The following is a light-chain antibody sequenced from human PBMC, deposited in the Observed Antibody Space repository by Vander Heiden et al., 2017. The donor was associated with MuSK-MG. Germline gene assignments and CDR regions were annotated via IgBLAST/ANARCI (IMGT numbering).Light chain of an antibody. V-gene: IGKV1-27*01. CDR2: AAS. J-gene: IGKJ1*01. Sequence: DIQMTQSPSSLSASVGDRVTITCRASQGISNYLAWYQQKPGKVPKLLIYAASTLQSGVPSRFSGSGSGPEFSLTISSLLPSPVAPFSCPKYTSAPRTFGQG. CDR1: QGISNY. CDR3: PKYTSAPRT.